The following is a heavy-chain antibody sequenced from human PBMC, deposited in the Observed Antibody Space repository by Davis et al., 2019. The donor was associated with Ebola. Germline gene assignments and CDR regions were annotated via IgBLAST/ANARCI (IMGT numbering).Heavy chain of an antibody. CDR2: IYYSGST. D-gene: IGHD5-18*01. CDR3: ATIQLWFNYGMDV. V-gene: IGHV4-39*01. J-gene: IGHJ6*02. Sequence: PSETLSLTCTVSGGSISSSSYYWGWIRQPPGKGLEWIGSIYYSGSTYYNPSLKSRVTISVDTSKNQFSLKLSSVTAADTAVYYCATIQLWFNYGMDVWGQGTTVTVSS. CDR1: GGSISSSSYY.